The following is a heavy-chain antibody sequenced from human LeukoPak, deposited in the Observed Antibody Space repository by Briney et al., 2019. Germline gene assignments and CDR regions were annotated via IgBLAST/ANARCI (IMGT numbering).Heavy chain of an antibody. J-gene: IGHJ4*02. CDR1: GFTFSSYG. CDR3: AKDKNSRSSIAARPGY. Sequence: GGSLRLSCAASGFTFSSYGMHWVRQAPGKGLEWVAVISYDGSNKYYADSVKGRFTISRDNSKNTLYLQMNSLRAEDTAVYYCAKDKNSRSSIAARPGYWDQGTLVTVSS. V-gene: IGHV3-30*18. D-gene: IGHD6-6*01. CDR2: ISYDGSNK.